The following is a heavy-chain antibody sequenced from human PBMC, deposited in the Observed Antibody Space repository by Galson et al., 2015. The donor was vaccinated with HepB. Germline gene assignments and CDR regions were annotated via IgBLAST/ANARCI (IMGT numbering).Heavy chain of an antibody. D-gene: IGHD4-17*01. CDR1: GFTFSSYS. Sequence: SLRLSCAASGFTFSSYSMNWVRQAPGKGLEWVSYISSSSSTIYNADSVKGRFTISRDNAKNSLYLQMSSLRVEDTAVYYCARVADADYGDHSHFDYWGQGTLVTVSS. CDR3: ARVADADYGDHSHFDY. CDR2: ISSSSSTI. V-gene: IGHV3-48*04. J-gene: IGHJ4*02.